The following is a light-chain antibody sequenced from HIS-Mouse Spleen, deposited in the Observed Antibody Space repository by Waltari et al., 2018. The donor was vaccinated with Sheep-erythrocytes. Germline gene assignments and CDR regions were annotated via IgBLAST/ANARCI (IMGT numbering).Light chain of an antibody. V-gene: IGLV2-23*01. CDR1: SSDVGCYNL. Sequence: QSALTQPASVSGSPGQSLTISCTGTSSDVGCYNLVSWYQQHPGKAPKLMIDEGSKRPSGVSNRFSGSKSGNTASLTISGLQAEDEADYYCCSYAGSSTPWVFGGGTKLTVL. J-gene: IGLJ3*02. CDR2: EGS. CDR3: CSYAGSSTPWV.